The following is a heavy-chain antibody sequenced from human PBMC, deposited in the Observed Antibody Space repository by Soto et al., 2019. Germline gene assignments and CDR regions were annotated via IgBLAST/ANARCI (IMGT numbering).Heavy chain of an antibody. D-gene: IGHD3-22*01. CDR3: ARGRDSSGYYPGVFEY. V-gene: IGHV4-61*01. CDR2: IYYSGST. Sequence: QVQLQESGPGLVKPSETLSLTCTVSGGSVSSGSYYLSWIRQPPGKGLEWIGYIYYSGSTIYNPSLKGRLTISVDTSKNQFSLKLNSVTAADAAVYYCARGRDSSGYYPGVFEYWGQGTLVTVSS. CDR1: GGSVSSGSYY. J-gene: IGHJ4*02.